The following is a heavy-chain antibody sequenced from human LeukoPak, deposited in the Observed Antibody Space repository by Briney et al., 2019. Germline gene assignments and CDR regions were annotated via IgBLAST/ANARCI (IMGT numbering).Heavy chain of an antibody. V-gene: IGHV4-59*01. CDR2: IYYSGGT. Sequence: SETLSLTCTVSGGSISSYYWSWIRQPPGKGLEWIGYIYYSGGTNYNPSLKSRVTISVDTSKNQFSLKLSSVTAADTAVYYCARDDDSSGYYGDWGQGTLVTVSS. CDR3: ARDDDSSGYYGD. J-gene: IGHJ4*02. CDR1: GGSISSYY. D-gene: IGHD3-22*01.